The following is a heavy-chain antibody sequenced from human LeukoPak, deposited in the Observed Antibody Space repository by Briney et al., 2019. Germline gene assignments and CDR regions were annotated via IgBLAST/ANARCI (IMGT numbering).Heavy chain of an antibody. V-gene: IGHV3-23*01. D-gene: IGHD1-26*01. CDR1: GFTFSNDA. Sequence: GGSLRLSCAASGFTFSNDAMSWVRQAPGKGLEWVSATSTSGGSAYYADSVKGRFTISRDNSKNTLYLQMDSLRADDTAVYYCARYSGSYYYPPAWDLWGQGTLVTVSS. J-gene: IGHJ4*02. CDR2: TSTSGGSA. CDR3: ARYSGSYYYPPAWDL.